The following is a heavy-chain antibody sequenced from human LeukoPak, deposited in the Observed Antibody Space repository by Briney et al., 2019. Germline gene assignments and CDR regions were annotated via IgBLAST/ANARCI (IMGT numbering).Heavy chain of an antibody. CDR3: ARLHVLRYFDSLAAVGGWFDP. J-gene: IGHJ5*02. V-gene: IGHV1-18*01. CDR2: ISAYNGNT. Sequence: ASVKVSCKASGYTFTSYGISWVRQAPGQGLEWMGWISAYNGNTNYAQKLQGRVTMTTDTSTSTAYMELRSLRSDDTAVYYCARLHVLRYFDSLAAVGGWFDPWGQGTLVTVSS. CDR1: GYTFTSYG. D-gene: IGHD3-9*01.